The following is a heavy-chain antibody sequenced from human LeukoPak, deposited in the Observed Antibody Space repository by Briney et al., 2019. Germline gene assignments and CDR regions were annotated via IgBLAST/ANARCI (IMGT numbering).Heavy chain of an antibody. Sequence: PSETLSLTCTVSGAXINSHYWSWIRQPAGKGQEWLGRIYISGSTNYNSSLQSRVTMSVDTSKNQFSLKLTSVTAADTAVYYCARALNPLPGTYYFDYWGQGTLVTVSS. V-gene: IGHV4-4*07. J-gene: IGHJ4*02. D-gene: IGHD2-15*01. CDR1: GAXINSHY. CDR3: ARALNPLPGTYYFDY. CDR2: IYISGST.